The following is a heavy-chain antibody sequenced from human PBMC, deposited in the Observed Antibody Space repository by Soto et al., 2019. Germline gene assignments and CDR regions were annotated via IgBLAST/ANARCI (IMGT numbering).Heavy chain of an antibody. CDR3: ARLSPTFAEGNWFDP. J-gene: IGHJ5*02. Sequence: QLQLQESGPGLVKPSETLSLTCTVSGGSISSSIYYWGWIRQPPGKGLEWIGTIYYSGSTYYNPSLKSRVTISVDTSKNQFSLKLSPVTATDTAVYYCARLSPTFAEGNWFDPWGQGTLVTVSS. CDR2: IYYSGST. CDR1: GGSISSSIYY. V-gene: IGHV4-39*01. D-gene: IGHD3-3*01.